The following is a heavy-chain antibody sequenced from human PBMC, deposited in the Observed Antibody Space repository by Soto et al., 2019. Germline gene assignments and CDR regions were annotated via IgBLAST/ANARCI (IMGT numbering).Heavy chain of an antibody. Sequence: QVQLVESGGGVVQPGRSLRLSCAASGFTFSSYGMHWVRQAPGKGLEWVAVISYDGSNKYYADSVKGRFTISRDNSKNTLYLQMNSLRAEDTAVYYCAKDTSSYYYDSSGYYDYWGQGTLVTVSS. D-gene: IGHD3-22*01. J-gene: IGHJ4*02. CDR1: GFTFSSYG. V-gene: IGHV3-30*18. CDR2: ISYDGSNK. CDR3: AKDTSSYYYDSSGYYDY.